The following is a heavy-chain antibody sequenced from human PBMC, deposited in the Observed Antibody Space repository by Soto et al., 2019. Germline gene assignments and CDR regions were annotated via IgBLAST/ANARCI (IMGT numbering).Heavy chain of an antibody. CDR1: GGTFSSYA. J-gene: IGHJ6*02. CDR3: ARRVAVTSVADISYYYYGLDV. Sequence: QVQLVQSGAEVKEPGSSVKVSCKAFGGTFSSYAICWVRQAPGQGPEWVGGIIPMFGSTNYAQKFQGRVTITADESTSTAVMELSGLKSEDTAVYYCARRVAVTSVADISYYYYGLDVWGQGTTVTVYS. CDR2: IIPMFGST. V-gene: IGHV1-69*01. D-gene: IGHD2-21*02.